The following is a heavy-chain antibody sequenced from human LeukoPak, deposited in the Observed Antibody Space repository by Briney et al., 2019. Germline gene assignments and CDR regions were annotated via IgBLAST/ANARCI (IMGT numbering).Heavy chain of an antibody. D-gene: IGHD1-26*01. V-gene: IGHV1-18*01. CDR2: ISAYNGNT. CDR3: ARDKAGATF. CDR1: GYTFTSYT. Sequence: ASVKVSCKASGYTFTSYTISWVRQAPGQGLEWMGWISAYNGNTDYAQKLQDRVTMTTDTSTRPAYMELRSLRSDDTAVYYCARDKAGATFWGQGTLVTVSS. J-gene: IGHJ4*02.